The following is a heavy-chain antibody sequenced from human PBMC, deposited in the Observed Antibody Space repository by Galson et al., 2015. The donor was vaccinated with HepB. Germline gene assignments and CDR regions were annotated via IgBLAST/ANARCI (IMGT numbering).Heavy chain of an antibody. V-gene: IGHV4-4*02. Sequence: ETLSLTCAVSGGAISSSNWWSWVRQSPGEGLEWIGEIHHSGRTNYNPSLKSRVTMSADKSKNQFSLKLTSVTAADTAVYYCARKSVVPAVYGLDDWGQGTTVTVSS. CDR3: ARKSVVPAVYGLDD. CDR1: GGAISSSNW. CDR2: IHHSGRT. D-gene: IGHD2-2*01. J-gene: IGHJ6*02.